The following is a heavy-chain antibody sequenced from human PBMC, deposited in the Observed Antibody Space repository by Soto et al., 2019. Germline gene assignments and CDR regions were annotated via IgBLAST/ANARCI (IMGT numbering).Heavy chain of an antibody. D-gene: IGHD6-13*01. CDR3: PKAKAAGVLDY. CDR1: GFTFGSYA. V-gene: IGHV3-23*01. Sequence: GGSLRLSCAASGFTFGSYAMSWVRQAPGKGLEWVSAISGSGGSTYYADSVKGRFTISRDNSKNTLYLQMNSLRAEDTAVYYCPKAKAAGVLDYWGQGTLVTVSS. CDR2: ISGSGGST. J-gene: IGHJ4*02.